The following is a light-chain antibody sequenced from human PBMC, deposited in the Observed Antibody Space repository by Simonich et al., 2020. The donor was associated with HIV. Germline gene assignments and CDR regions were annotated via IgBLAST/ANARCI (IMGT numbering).Light chain of an antibody. CDR2: AAS. Sequence: AIQMTQSPSSLSASVGDRVTITCRASQGIRNALGWYQQKPGKAPKLLIYAASSLQSGVPSRFSGSGSGTDFTLTISSLQPEDFATYYCLQDYNYPRTFGRGTKVDIK. CDR3: LQDYNYPRT. J-gene: IGKJ1*01. CDR1: QGIRNA. V-gene: IGKV1-6*01.